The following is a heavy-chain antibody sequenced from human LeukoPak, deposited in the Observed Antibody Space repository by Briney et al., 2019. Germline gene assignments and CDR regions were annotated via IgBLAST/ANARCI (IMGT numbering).Heavy chain of an antibody. V-gene: IGHV5-51*01. CDR1: GYSFTSYW. CDR3: ARARYFDWPQGYYFDY. CDR2: IYPGDSDT. J-gene: IGHJ4*02. D-gene: IGHD3-9*01. Sequence: EESLKISCKGSGYSFTSYWIGWVRQMPGKGLEWMGIIYPGDSDTRYSPSFQGQVTISADKSISTAYLQWSSLKASDTAMYYCARARYFDWPQGYYFDYWGQGTLVTVSS.